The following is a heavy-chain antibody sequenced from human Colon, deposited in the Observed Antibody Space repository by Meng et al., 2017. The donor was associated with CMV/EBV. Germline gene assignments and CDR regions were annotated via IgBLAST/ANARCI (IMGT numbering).Heavy chain of an antibody. D-gene: IGHD3-3*01. V-gene: IGHV4-39*07. CDR3: ARAQSLVLRFLEWLSPYFDY. Sequence: SETLSLTCSVSGGSISSISYYWGWIRQPPGKGLEWIGSIYYSGSTYYNPSLKSRVTISVDTSKNQFSLKLSSVTAADTAVYYCARAQSLVLRFLEWLSPYFDYWGQGTLVTVSS. CDR1: GGSISSISYY. CDR2: IYYSGST. J-gene: IGHJ4*02.